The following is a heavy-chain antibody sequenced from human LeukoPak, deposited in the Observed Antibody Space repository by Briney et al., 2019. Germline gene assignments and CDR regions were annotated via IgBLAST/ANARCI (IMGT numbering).Heavy chain of an antibody. Sequence: ASVKVSCKASGYTFTGYYMHWVRQAPGQGLEWMGWINPNSGGTNYAQKFQGRVTMTRDTSISTAYMELSRLRSDDTAVYYCARTVGIAVAGRLDYWGQGTLVTVSS. J-gene: IGHJ4*02. CDR2: INPNSGGT. D-gene: IGHD6-19*01. V-gene: IGHV1-2*02. CDR1: GYTFTGYY. CDR3: ARTVGIAVAGRLDY.